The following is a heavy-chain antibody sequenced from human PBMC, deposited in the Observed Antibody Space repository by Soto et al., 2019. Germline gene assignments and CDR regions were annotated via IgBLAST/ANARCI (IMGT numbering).Heavy chain of an antibody. CDR2: ITHDGGTT. D-gene: IGHD3-9*01. CDR3: ARDLDWAFDY. J-gene: IGHJ4*02. Sequence: EVHLVESGGGLVQPGGSLRVSCAASGFTLSSYTMNWVRQAPGKGLEWVSFITHDGGTTTYVDPVRGRFTISRDNAKNSLYLQMNSLRDEDTAVYYCARDLDWAFDYWGQGALVTVSS. CDR1: GFTLSSYT. V-gene: IGHV3-48*02.